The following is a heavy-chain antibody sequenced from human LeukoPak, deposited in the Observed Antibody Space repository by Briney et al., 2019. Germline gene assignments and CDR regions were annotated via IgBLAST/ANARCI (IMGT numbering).Heavy chain of an antibody. V-gene: IGHV1-69*05. CDR3: ASATDYYDSSGYPRAFDI. J-gene: IGHJ3*02. CDR2: IIPIFGTA. Sequence: SVKVSCKASGGTFSSYAISWVRQAPGQGLEWMGGIIPIFGTANYAQKFQGRVTITTDESTSTAYMELSSLRSEDTAVYYCASATDYYDSSGYPRAFDIWGQGTMVTVSS. D-gene: IGHD3-22*01. CDR1: GGTFSSYA.